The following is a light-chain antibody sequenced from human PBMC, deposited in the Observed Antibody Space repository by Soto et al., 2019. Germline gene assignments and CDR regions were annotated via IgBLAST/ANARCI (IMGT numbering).Light chain of an antibody. Sequence: EIVLTQSPGTLSLSPGERATLSCRASQSVSSSYLAWYQQKPGQAPRLLIYGASSRATGIPDRFSGSGSGTDFTLTISRLEPEDFAVYYCQQSGSSPTFGQGTRLE. CDR1: QSVSSSY. J-gene: IGKJ5*01. V-gene: IGKV3-20*01. CDR2: GAS. CDR3: QQSGSSPT.